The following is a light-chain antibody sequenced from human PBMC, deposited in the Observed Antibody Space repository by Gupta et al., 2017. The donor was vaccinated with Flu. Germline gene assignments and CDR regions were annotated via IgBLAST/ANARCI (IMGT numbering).Light chain of an antibody. V-gene: IGKV1-5*03. CDR1: QSITSW. CDR3: QHENCSPWT. Sequence: DIQMTQSPSTLSAFIGDRVTITCRASQSITSWLAWYQQKPGKAPKLLIYKASSLESGVSSRFSGSGSGTEFTLTISSLQPDDFATYYCQHENCSPWTFGQGTKVEIK. J-gene: IGKJ1*01. CDR2: KAS.